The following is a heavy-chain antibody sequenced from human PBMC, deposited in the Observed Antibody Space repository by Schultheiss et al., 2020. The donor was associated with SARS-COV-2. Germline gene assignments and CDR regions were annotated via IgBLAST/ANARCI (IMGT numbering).Heavy chain of an antibody. Sequence: SETLSLTCAFSGYSISSGYYWGWIRQPPGKGLEWIGEINHSGSTNYNPSLKSRVTISVDTSKNQFSLKLSSVTAADTAVYYCARVSYGGNSPFWYFDLWGRGTLVTVSS. CDR1: GYSISSGYY. CDR2: INHSGST. CDR3: ARVSYGGNSPFWYFDL. V-gene: IGHV4-38-2*01. D-gene: IGHD4-23*01. J-gene: IGHJ2*01.